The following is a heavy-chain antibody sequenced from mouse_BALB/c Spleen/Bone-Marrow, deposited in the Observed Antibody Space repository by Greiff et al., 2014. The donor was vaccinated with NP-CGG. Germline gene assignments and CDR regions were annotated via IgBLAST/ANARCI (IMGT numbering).Heavy chain of an antibody. V-gene: IGHV1-52*01. CDR2: IDPYDSET. CDR1: GHTFTSYW. CDR3: ARGRDYDVFAY. Sequence: VHLVESGAELVRPGASVKLSCKASGHTFTSYWMNWVKQRPEQGLEWIGRIDPYDSETHYNQKFKDKAILTVDKSSSTAYMQLSSLTSEDSAVYYCARGRDYDVFAYWGQGTLVTVSA. J-gene: IGHJ3*01. D-gene: IGHD2-4*01.